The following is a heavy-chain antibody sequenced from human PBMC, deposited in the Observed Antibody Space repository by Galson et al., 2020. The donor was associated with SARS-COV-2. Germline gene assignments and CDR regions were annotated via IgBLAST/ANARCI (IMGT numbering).Heavy chain of an antibody. J-gene: IGHJ3*02. V-gene: IGHV1-46*01. Sequence: GESLKISCTASGYTFTSHYVHWVRLAPGQGLEWMGIINPGGGGTAYPRKFQGRVTMTRDTSTSTVYMELTGLTSDDTAVYYCARVSVPVTRGHGFDIWGQGTMVTVSS. CDR2: INPGGGGT. CDR1: GYTFTSHY. D-gene: IGHD2-2*01. CDR3: ARVSVPVTRGHGFDI.